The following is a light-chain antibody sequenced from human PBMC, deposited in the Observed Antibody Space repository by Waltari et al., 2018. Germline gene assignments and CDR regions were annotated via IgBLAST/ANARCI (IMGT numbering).Light chain of an antibody. Sequence: QSALTQPASVSGSPGQSITISCTGTSSDVGGYNYVSWYQQHPGKAPKLMIYDVSDRPSGGSSRFSGSKYGNTASLIISGLQAEDEADYYCSSYTGSSTLVVFGGGTKLTVL. CDR3: SSYTGSSTLVV. CDR1: SSDVGGYNY. CDR2: DVS. V-gene: IGLV2-14*03. J-gene: IGLJ2*01.